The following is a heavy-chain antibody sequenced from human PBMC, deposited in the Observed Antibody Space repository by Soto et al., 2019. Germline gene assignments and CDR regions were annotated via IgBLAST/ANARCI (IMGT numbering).Heavy chain of an antibody. Sequence: GGSLRLSCAAFGFTFSSYAMRWVRQAPGKGLEWVSGISGSGGSTYYADSVKGRFTISRDNSKNTLYLQMNSLRAEDTAVYYCAKDQYCSGGSCRDAFDIWGQGTKVTVSS. J-gene: IGHJ3*02. CDR2: ISGSGGST. V-gene: IGHV3-23*01. D-gene: IGHD2-15*01. CDR3: AKDQYCSGGSCRDAFDI. CDR1: GFTFSSYA.